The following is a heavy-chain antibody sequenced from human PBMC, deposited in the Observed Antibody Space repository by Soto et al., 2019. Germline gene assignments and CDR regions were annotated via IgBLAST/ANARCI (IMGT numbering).Heavy chain of an antibody. CDR2: IYYRAST. CDR3: ARHVVPAANYFDY. J-gene: IGHJ4*02. D-gene: IGHD2-2*01. CDR1: GGSIRNYY. V-gene: IGHV4-59*08. Sequence: SETLSLTCTVSGGSIRNYYWSWIRQPPGKGLEWIEYIYYRASTNYNPSLKRRVPISLVTSKHHFSLKLSSVTAAATAVYYCARHVVPAANYFDYWGQGTLVTVSS.